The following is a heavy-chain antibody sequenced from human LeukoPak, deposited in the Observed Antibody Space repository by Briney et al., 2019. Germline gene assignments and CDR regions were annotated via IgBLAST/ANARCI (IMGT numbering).Heavy chain of an antibody. J-gene: IGHJ4*02. CDR3: ARDRRFFEWLPLNY. V-gene: IGHV3-23*01. CDR2: ISDNT. Sequence: GGSLRLSCAVSGFTFSMYAMAWVRQPPGKGLEWVSGISDNTYYADSVRGRFTISRDNSKNTLYLQMNSLRAEDTAVYYCARDRRFFEWLPLNYWGQGTLVTVSS. D-gene: IGHD3-3*01. CDR1: GFTFSMYA.